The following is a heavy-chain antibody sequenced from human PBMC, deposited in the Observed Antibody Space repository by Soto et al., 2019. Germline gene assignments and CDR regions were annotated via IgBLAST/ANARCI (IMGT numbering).Heavy chain of an antibody. CDR3: AKDGSRIFGVVIISYQGDFDY. CDR2: ISGSGGST. CDR1: GFTFSSDA. D-gene: IGHD3-3*01. V-gene: IGHV3-23*01. J-gene: IGHJ4*02. Sequence: PGGSLRLSCAASGFTFSSDAMSWVRQAPGKGLEWVSAISGSGGSTYYADSMKGRFTISRDNSKNTLYLQMNSLRAEDTAVYYCAKDGSRIFGVVIISYQGDFDYWGQGTLVTVSS.